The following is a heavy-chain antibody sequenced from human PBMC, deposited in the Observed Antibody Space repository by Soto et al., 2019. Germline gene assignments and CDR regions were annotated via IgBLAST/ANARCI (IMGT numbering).Heavy chain of an antibody. D-gene: IGHD5-12*01. CDR2: MNPNSGDT. CDR3: ARGRGYDASFDY. V-gene: IGHV1-8*01. J-gene: IGHJ4*02. CDR1: GYTFTTYD. Sequence: QVQLVQSGAEVQKPGASVKVSCKASGYTFTTYDINWVRQATGQGLEWMGWMNPNSGDTGYAQKFQGRVTMTRNTSISTAYMELSSLRSDDTAVYYCARGRGYDASFDYWGQGTLVTVSS.